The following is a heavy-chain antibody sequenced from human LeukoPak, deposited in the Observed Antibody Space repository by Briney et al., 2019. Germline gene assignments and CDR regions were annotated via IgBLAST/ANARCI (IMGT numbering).Heavy chain of an antibody. Sequence: GGSLRLSCAAPGFTFSSYGMHWVRQAPGKGLEWVAVISYDGSNKYCADSVKGRFTISRDNSKNTLYLQMNSLRAEDTAVYYCAKDRRLGYCSGGSCYLDYWGQGTLVTVSS. CDR2: ISYDGSNK. CDR1: GFTFSSYG. D-gene: IGHD2-15*01. CDR3: AKDRRLGYCSGGSCYLDY. J-gene: IGHJ4*02. V-gene: IGHV3-30*18.